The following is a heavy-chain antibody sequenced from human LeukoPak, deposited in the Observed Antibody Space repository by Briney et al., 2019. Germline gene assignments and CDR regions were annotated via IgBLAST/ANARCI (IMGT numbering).Heavy chain of an antibody. J-gene: IGHJ2*01. CDR3: ARVTQKLERIAVARTSEWRANWYFDL. V-gene: IGHV4-61*02. D-gene: IGHD6-19*01. Sequence: PSETLSLTCTVSGGSISSSSYYWGWIRQPAGKGLEWLGRIYASGSTNYNPSLKRRVTMSVDTSQNQFFLKVNSVTAADTAAYYCARVTQKLERIAVARTSEWRANWYFDLWGRGTLVTVSS. CDR1: GGSISSSSYY. CDR2: IYASGST.